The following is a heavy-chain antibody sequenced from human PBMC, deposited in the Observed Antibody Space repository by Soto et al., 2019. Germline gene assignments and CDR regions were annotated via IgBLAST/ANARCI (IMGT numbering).Heavy chain of an antibody. Sequence: GASVMVSCKASGYTFTSYAMHWVRQAPGQRLEWMGWINAGNGNTKYSQKFQGRVTITRDTSASTAYMELSSLRSEDTAVYYCARGSGYGSGSYYLVPSHNWFDPWGQGTLVTVSS. D-gene: IGHD3-10*01. J-gene: IGHJ5*02. V-gene: IGHV1-3*01. CDR1: GYTFTSYA. CDR2: INAGNGNT. CDR3: ARGSGYGSGSYYLVPSHNWFDP.